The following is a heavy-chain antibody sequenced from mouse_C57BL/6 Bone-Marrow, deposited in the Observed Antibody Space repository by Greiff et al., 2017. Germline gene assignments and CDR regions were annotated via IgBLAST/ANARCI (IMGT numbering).Heavy chain of an antibody. D-gene: IGHD1-1*01. Sequence: VQLQQSGPELVKPGDSVKISCKASGYSFTGYFMNWVMQSHGKSLEWIGRINPYNGDTFYNQKFKGKATLTVDKSSSTAHMELRSLTSEDSAVYYCARFYYYGSSYGAMDYWGQGTSVTGSS. V-gene: IGHV1-20*01. J-gene: IGHJ4*01. CDR1: GYSFTGYF. CDR3: ARFYYYGSSYGAMDY. CDR2: INPYNGDT.